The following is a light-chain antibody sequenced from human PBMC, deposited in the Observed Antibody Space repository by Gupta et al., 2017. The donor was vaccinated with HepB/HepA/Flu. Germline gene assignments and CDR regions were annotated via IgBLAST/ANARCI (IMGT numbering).Light chain of an antibody. CDR1: QGRRHPNGEQY. CDR2: LAS. J-gene: IGKJ1*01. Sequence: MTQSPLPLIVTPGQPPSISCRSSQGRRHPNGEQYLDWYLQKPGQSPQLLIYLASNRAYGVPDRFSGSGSGTDFTLKISRVEADDVGVYYCRQRLLHPRAFGLGTKVEIK. CDR3: RQRLLHPRA. V-gene: IGKV2-28*01.